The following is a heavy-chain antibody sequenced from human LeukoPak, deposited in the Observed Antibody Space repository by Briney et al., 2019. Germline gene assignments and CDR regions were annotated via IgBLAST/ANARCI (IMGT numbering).Heavy chain of an antibody. J-gene: IGHJ6*03. CDR1: RGTFSSYA. CDR2: MIPIFGTA. Sequence: GASVKVSCKASRGTFSSYAISWVRQAPGQGLEWMGRMIPIFGTANYAQKFQGRVTITADESTSTAYMELSSLRSEDTAVYYCARDRGYSYAKKSSEYYYMDVWGKGTTVTISS. V-gene: IGHV1-69*13. CDR3: ARDRGYSYAKKSSEYYYMDV. D-gene: IGHD5-18*01.